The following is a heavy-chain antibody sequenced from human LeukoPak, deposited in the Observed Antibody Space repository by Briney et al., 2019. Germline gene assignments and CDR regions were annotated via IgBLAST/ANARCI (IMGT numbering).Heavy chain of an antibody. V-gene: IGHV3-74*01. CDR3: ARDQRYSSGWDAFDV. Sequence: GGSLRLSCAASGFSFSNYWMHWVRQAPGKGLVWVSRISSDGSDTIYADSVKGRFTISRDNAKNSLYLQLNSLRAEDTAVYYCARDQRYSSGWDAFDVWGQGTMVTVSS. CDR2: ISSDGSDT. D-gene: IGHD6-19*01. J-gene: IGHJ3*01. CDR1: GFSFSNYW.